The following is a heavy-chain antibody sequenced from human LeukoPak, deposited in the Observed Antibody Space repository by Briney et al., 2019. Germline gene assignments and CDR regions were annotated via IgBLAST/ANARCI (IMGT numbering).Heavy chain of an antibody. J-gene: IGHJ6*03. Sequence: SETLSLTCTVSGGSISNYYWSWIRQPPGKGLEWIGEINHSGSTNYNPSLKSRVTISVDTSKNQFSLKLSSVTAADTAVYYCARHNGGTTVTTSHYYYYYYMDVWGKGTTVTVSS. V-gene: IGHV4-34*01. D-gene: IGHD4-17*01. CDR2: INHSGST. CDR1: GGSISNYY. CDR3: ARHNGGTTVTTSHYYYYYYMDV.